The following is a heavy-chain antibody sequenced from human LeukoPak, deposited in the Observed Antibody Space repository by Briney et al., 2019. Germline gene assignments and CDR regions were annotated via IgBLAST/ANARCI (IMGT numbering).Heavy chain of an antibody. CDR3: AKGFVGLAVAAPFDY. V-gene: IGHV3-23*01. D-gene: IGHD6-19*01. CDR2: ISGSGGST. J-gene: IGHJ4*02. Sequence: GGSLRLSCAASGFTVSSNYMSWVRQAPGKGLEWVSAISGSGGSTYYADSVKGRFTISRDNSKNTLYLQMNSLRAEDTAVYYCAKGFVGLAVAAPFDYWGQGTLVTVSS. CDR1: GFTVSSNY.